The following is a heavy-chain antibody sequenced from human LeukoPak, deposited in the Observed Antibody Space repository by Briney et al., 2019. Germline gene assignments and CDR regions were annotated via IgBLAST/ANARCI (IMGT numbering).Heavy chain of an antibody. V-gene: IGHV3-30*18. D-gene: IGHD6-13*01. Sequence: GRCLRLSCAASGFTFSSYGMRWVSHAAGKGLEWVAVISYDGSNKYYADSVKGRFTISRDNSKNTLYLQMNSLRAEDTAVYYCAKDKWVSSWYYFDYWGQGTLVTVSS. CDR3: AKDKWVSSWYYFDY. CDR1: GFTFSSYG. CDR2: ISYDGSNK. J-gene: IGHJ4*02.